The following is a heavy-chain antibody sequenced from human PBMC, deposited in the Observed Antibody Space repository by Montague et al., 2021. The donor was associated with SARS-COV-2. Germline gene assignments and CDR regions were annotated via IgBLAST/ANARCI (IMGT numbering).Heavy chain of an antibody. D-gene: IGHD3-22*01. Sequence: SETLSLTCTVSGGSINDHYRSWIRQSPGKGLEWIGYISSNGKTNYNPSLKSRVTLSADASRNEFSLKLASVTAADTAVYFCARRCYYDSAGYPWHLDLWGRGMLVTVSS. CDR2: ISSNGKT. J-gene: IGHJ2*01. CDR3: ARRCYYDSAGYPWHLDL. CDR1: GGSINDHY. V-gene: IGHV4-4*09.